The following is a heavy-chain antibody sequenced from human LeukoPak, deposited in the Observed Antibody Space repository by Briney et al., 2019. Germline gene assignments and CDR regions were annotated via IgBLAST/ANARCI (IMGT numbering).Heavy chain of an antibody. D-gene: IGHD2-8*01. CDR3: ARDRHCANGVCHNSAGMDV. CDR2: ISSSSSPI. V-gene: IGHV3-48*02. CDR1: GFTFSSYT. J-gene: IGHJ6*02. Sequence: GGSLRLSCAASGFTFSSYTMSWVRQAPGKGLEWISSISSSSSPIYYADSVKGRFTISRDNAENSLYLQMNSLRDEDTAVYYCARDRHCANGVCHNSAGMDVWGQGTTVTVSS.